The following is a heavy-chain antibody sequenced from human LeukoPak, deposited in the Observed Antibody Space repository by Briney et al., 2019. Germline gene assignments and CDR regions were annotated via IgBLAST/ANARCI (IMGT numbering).Heavy chain of an antibody. Sequence: GASVKVSCKASGYTFTSYDINWVRQATGQGLEWMGWMNPNSGNTGYAQKFQGRVTMTRNTSISTAYMELSSLRSEDTAVYYCARGRLGYCSSTSCYTNWLDPWGQGTLVTVSS. J-gene: IGHJ5*02. CDR2: MNPNSGNT. D-gene: IGHD2-2*02. CDR3: ARGRLGYCSSTSCYTNWLDP. V-gene: IGHV1-8*01. CDR1: GYTFTSYD.